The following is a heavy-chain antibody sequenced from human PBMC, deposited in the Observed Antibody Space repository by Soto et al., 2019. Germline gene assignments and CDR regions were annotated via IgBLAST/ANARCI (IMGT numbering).Heavy chain of an antibody. V-gene: IGHV1-46*01. D-gene: IGHD2-21*02. CDR3: ARALAYCGGDCYYGDAFDI. Sequence: ASVKVSCKASGYTFTSYYMHWVRQAPGQGLEWMGIINPSGGSTSYAQKFQGRVTMTRDTSTSTVYMELSSLRSEDTAVYYCARALAYCGGDCYYGDAFDIGGQGTMVTVSS. CDR2: INPSGGST. J-gene: IGHJ3*02. CDR1: GYTFTSYY.